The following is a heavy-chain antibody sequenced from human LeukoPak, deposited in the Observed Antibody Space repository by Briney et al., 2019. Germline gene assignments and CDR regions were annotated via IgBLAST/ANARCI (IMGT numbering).Heavy chain of an antibody. D-gene: IGHD3-3*01. J-gene: IGHJ5*02. Sequence: ASVKVSCKASGGTFSSYAINWVRQATGQGLEWMGWMNPNSGNTGYAQKFQGRVTMARNTSISTAYMELSSLRSEDTAVYYCARGLFHDFWSGYYHWGQGTLVTVSS. CDR2: MNPNSGNT. V-gene: IGHV1-8*02. CDR1: GGTFSSYA. CDR3: ARGLFHDFWSGYYH.